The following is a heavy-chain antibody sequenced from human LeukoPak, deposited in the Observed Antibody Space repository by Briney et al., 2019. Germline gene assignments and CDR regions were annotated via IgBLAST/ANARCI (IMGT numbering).Heavy chain of an antibody. Sequence: GESLKISCKASAYSTTNYWIGCVRHMPRKGLEWMGIIYPGDSDTRYSPSFQGQVTTSAEKSISTAHLQWSSMKASDTTLYYCTCSAYGSSKCDYGGQGPLVTVSS. J-gene: IGHJ4*02. D-gene: IGHD4-17*01. CDR2: IYPGDSDT. CDR3: TCSAYGSSKCDY. V-gene: IGHV5-51*01. CDR1: AYSTTNYW.